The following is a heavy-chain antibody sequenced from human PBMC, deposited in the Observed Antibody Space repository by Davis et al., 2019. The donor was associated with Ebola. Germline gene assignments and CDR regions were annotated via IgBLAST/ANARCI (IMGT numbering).Heavy chain of an antibody. CDR3: ARDRIVVVTASKYYYYGMDV. Sequence: GGSLRLSCAASGFTFSSYEMNWVRQAPGKGLEWVSYISSSGSTIYYADSVKGRFTISRDNAKNSLYLQMNSLRAEDTAVYYCARDRIVVVTASKYYYYGMDVWGQGTTVTVSS. D-gene: IGHD2-21*02. J-gene: IGHJ6*02. CDR1: GFTFSSYE. CDR2: ISSSGSTI. V-gene: IGHV3-48*03.